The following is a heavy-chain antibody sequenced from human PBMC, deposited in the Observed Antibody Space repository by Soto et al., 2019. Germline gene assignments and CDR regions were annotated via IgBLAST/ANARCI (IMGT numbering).Heavy chain of an antibody. CDR3: ARVQQWPVRVNGGMDV. Sequence: QVQLVQSGAELKKPGASVKISCKASGYIFSSHYVHWVRQAPGQGLEWMGIINPSGGSTSYAQKFQGRVTMTSDTSTSTVAMELSSLRSDDAAVYYCARVQQWPVRVNGGMDVWGQGTTVTVSS. J-gene: IGHJ6*02. CDR2: INPSGGST. D-gene: IGHD6-19*01. CDR1: GYIFSSHY. V-gene: IGHV1-46*01.